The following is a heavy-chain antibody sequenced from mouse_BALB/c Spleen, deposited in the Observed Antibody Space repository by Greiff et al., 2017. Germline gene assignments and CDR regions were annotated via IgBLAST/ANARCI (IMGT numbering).Heavy chain of an antibody. Sequence: QVQLQQSGAELARPGASVKLSCKASGYTFTSYWMQWVKQRPGQGLEWIGAIYPGDGDTRYTQKFKGKATLTADKSSSTAYMQLSSLASEDSAVYYCARSLYGNYFAYWGQGTLVTVSA. D-gene: IGHD2-1*01. CDR3: ARSLYGNYFAY. J-gene: IGHJ3*01. CDR2: IYPGDGDT. V-gene: IGHV1-87*01. CDR1: GYTFTSYW.